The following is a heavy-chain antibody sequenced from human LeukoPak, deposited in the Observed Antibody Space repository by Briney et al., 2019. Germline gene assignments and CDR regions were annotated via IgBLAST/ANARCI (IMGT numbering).Heavy chain of an antibody. CDR2: IYYSGST. J-gene: IGHJ4*02. V-gene: IGHV4-39*01. D-gene: IGHD6-13*01. CDR1: GGSISSSDNY. CDR3: ASLRSRSSWTTFYFDY. Sequence: SVTLSLTCTVSGGSISSSDNYWGWIRQPPGKGLVWIGTIYYSGSTYYNPSLKSRVTISVDTSKNQFSLKLSSVTAADTAVYYCASLRSRSSWTTFYFDYWGQGTLVTVSS.